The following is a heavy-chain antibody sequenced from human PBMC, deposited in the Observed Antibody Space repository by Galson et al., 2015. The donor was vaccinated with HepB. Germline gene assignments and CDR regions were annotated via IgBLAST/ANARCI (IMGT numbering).Heavy chain of an antibody. D-gene: IGHD4-17*01. V-gene: IGHV3-53*01. CDR1: GFTVSSNY. Sequence: SLRLSCAASGFTVSSNYMSWVRKAPGKGLEWVSVIYTGGDTFYADSVKGRFTISRDNSKNTLYLQMNSLRAEDTALYYCARGRTHDYGDYFDCWGQGTLVTVSS. CDR2: IYTGGDT. J-gene: IGHJ4*02. CDR3: ARGRTHDYGDYFDC.